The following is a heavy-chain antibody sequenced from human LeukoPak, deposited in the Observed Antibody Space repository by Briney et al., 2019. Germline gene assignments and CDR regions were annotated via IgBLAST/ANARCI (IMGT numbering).Heavy chain of an antibody. CDR2: INPNSGGT. D-gene: IGHD6-19*01. V-gene: IGHV1-2*02. CDR1: GYSFTGYY. J-gene: IGHJ4*02. Sequence: ASVKVSCKASGYSFTGYYMHWVRHALGQGLEWMGCINPNSGGTNSAQKLQGRVTTTRDTCISTAYMELSRLRSDDTAVYYCARELGYSSGWYSGFHFDYWGQGTLVTVSS. CDR3: ARELGYSSGWYSGFHFDY.